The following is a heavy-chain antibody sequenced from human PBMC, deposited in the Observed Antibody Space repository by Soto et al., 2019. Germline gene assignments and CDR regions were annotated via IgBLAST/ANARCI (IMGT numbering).Heavy chain of an antibody. D-gene: IGHD2-15*01. Sequence: GGFLRLSCAASGFTFSSYAMTWVRQTPGQGLRWVSTVTAGGDNTYHADSVKGRFTISRDTSKNTLYLQMNSLRVEHTAIYPCPRLYSRAYDIWGQGTMVTVSS. CDR3: PRLYSRAYDI. CDR2: VTAGGDNT. V-gene: IGHV3-23*01. CDR1: GFTFSSYA. J-gene: IGHJ3*02.